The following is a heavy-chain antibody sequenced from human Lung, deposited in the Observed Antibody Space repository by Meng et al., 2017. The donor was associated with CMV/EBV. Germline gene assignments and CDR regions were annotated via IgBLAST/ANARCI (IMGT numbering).Heavy chain of an antibody. J-gene: IGHJ5*02. CDR3: VRGSGREWCDP. D-gene: IGHD2-15*01. CDR1: GFTFSNYW. Sequence: GESXKISCAASGFTFSNYWMSWVRQAPGKGLEWVASINQDGSEKHYMDSVKGRFTISRDNAKNALYLEMNSLRAEDTALYFCVRGSGREWCDPWGQGTLVTVSS. V-gene: IGHV3-7*04. CDR2: INQDGSEK.